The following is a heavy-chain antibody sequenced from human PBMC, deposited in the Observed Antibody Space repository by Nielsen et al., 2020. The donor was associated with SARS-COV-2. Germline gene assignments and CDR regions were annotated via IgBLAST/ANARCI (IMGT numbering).Heavy chain of an antibody. V-gene: IGHV3-30*18. CDR2: ISYDGSNK. D-gene: IGHD4-17*01. Sequence: GGSLRLSCAASGFTFSSYGMHWVRQAPGKGLEWVAVISYDGSNKYYADSVKGRFTISRDNSKNTLYLQMNSLRAEDTAVYYCAKEGRATVTTFYYYYGMDVWGQGTTVTVSS. J-gene: IGHJ6*02. CDR3: AKEGRATVTTFYYYYGMDV. CDR1: GFTFSSYG.